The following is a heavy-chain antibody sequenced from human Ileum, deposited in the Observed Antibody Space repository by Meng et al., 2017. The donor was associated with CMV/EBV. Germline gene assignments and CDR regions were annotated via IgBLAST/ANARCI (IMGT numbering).Heavy chain of an antibody. Sequence: CAVYGGSFRGYDWSWIRQPPGKGLEWIGEINHSGSTNYNPSLKSRVTISVDTSKNQFSLKLSSVTAADTAVYYCARGGGYCSGGSCHWGQGTLVTVSS. CDR1: GGSFRGYD. J-gene: IGHJ4*02. CDR2: INHSGST. V-gene: IGHV4-34*01. D-gene: IGHD2-15*01. CDR3: ARGGGYCSGGSCH.